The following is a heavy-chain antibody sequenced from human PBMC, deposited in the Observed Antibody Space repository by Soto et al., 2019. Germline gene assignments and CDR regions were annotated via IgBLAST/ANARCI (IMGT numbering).Heavy chain of an antibody. CDR3: ARERPDGARLDP. Sequence: QVQLQESGPGLVKPSQTLSLTCTVSGGSISSGDYYWSWIRQPPGKGLEWIGYIYYGGSTFYNPSLKSRVTISVDRSKNQFSLKLSSVPAADTAVYYCARERPDGARLDPWGQGTLVTVSS. V-gene: IGHV4-30-4*01. D-gene: IGHD6-6*01. CDR1: GGSISSGDYY. CDR2: IYYGGST. J-gene: IGHJ5*02.